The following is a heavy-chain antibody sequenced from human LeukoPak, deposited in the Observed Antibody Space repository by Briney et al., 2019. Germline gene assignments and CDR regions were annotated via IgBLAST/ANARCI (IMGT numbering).Heavy chain of an antibody. CDR2: ISGDCCST. J-gene: IGHJ4*02. CDR3: AKERDGYDVFDY. V-gene: IGHV3-43*02. D-gene: IGHD5-24*01. CDR1: GFTFDDYA. Sequence: PGGSLRLSCAASGFTFDDYAMHWVRQAPGKGLEWVSLISGDCCSTYYADSVKGLFTISRDNSKNSLYLQMNSLRTEDTALYYCAKERDGYDVFDYWGQGTLVTVSS.